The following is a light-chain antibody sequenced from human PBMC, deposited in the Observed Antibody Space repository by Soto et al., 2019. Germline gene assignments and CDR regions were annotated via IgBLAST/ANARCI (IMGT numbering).Light chain of an antibody. J-gene: IGKJ1*01. CDR3: QQANSFPRT. CDR2: AAS. Sequence: DIQMTQSPSSVSASVGDRVTITCRASQAIITWLARCQQKPGKAPKLVIYAASNLLTGVPSRYSGSRSGTDFTITISTLQPEDFATYYCQQANSFPRTFGQGTKVEIK. CDR1: QAIITW. V-gene: IGKV1D-12*01.